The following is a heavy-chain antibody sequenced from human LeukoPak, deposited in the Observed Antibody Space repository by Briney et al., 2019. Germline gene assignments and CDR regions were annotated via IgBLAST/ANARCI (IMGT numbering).Heavy chain of an antibody. CDR2: ISYDGSNK. D-gene: IGHD3-10*01. J-gene: IGHJ4*02. CDR3: AKSLPGYYGSGSYYNN. Sequence: GGSLRLSCAASSLTFRIYGMHWARQAPGKGLEWVAVISYDGSNKYHADSVKGRFTISRDDSKNTLYLQMNSLRAEDKAVYYCAKSLPGYYGSGSYYNNWGQGTLVTVSS. V-gene: IGHV3-30*18. CDR1: SLTFRIYG.